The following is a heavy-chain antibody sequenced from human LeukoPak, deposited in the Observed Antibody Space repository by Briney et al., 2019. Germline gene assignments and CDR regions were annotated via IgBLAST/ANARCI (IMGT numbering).Heavy chain of an antibody. V-gene: IGHV3-23*01. CDR2: TSGDGGAT. Sequence: GGSLRLSCAASGFTFSSYAMSWVRQSTGKGLEWVSSTSGDGGATCYSNSVKGRFTSSIDKSRNTLYLQMNSLRAEDTAVYYCAKDRPNYYGSNGHYYRRDGDYWGQGTLVTVSS. J-gene: IGHJ4*02. CDR1: GFTFSSYA. D-gene: IGHD3-22*01. CDR3: AKDRPNYYGSNGHYYRRDGDY.